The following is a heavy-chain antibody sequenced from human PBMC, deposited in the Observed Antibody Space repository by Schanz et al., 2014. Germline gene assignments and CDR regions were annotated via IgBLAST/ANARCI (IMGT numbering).Heavy chain of an antibody. CDR3: AKQIHYDILTVTRN. CDR2: IGYLGDT. V-gene: IGHV3-13*01. D-gene: IGHD3-9*01. J-gene: IGHJ4*02. Sequence: EVQLLESGGGLVRPGGSLRLSCAASGFTLSNSDMHWVRQGTGKGLEWVSTIGYLGDTYYPDSVKGRFTVSRDSGQNSLYLQMNSLRAEDTAVYYCAKQIHYDILTVTRNWGQGTLVTVSS. CDR1: GFTLSNSD.